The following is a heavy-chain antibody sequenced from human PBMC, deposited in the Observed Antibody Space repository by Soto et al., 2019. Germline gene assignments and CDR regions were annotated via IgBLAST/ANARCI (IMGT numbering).Heavy chain of an antibody. CDR3: ARQRDYGDYSDY. Sequence: PSETLSLTCAVYGGSFSGYYWSWIRQPPGKGLEWIGEINHSGSTNYNPSLKSRVTISVDTSKNQFSLKLSSVTAADTAVYYCARQRDYGDYSDYWGQGTLVTVSS. V-gene: IGHV4-34*01. D-gene: IGHD4-17*01. J-gene: IGHJ4*02. CDR1: GGSFSGYY. CDR2: INHSGST.